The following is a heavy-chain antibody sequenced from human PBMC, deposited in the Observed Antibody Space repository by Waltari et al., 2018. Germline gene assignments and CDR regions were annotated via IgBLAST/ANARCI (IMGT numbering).Heavy chain of an antibody. Sequence: HLVESGGGVVQPGGSLRLSCLASGLPLRNYGQTWVRQVPGKGLEWVAFIRYDGNTIYDADSVKGRFTISRDNSNNILYLQMNSLRPEDTAVYFCAKDGDYSLPGYDAFDVWGQGTLVTVSS. J-gene: IGHJ3*01. V-gene: IGHV3-30*02. D-gene: IGHD2-21*01. CDR1: GLPLRNYG. CDR2: IRYDGNTI. CDR3: AKDGDYSLPGYDAFDV.